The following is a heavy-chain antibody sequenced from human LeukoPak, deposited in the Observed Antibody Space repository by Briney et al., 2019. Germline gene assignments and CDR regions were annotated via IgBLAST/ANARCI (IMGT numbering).Heavy chain of an antibody. V-gene: IGHV1-24*01. Sequence: ASVKVSCKVSGYMFTELSMHWVRQAPGKGLEWMGGFDPEDVETIYAQKFQGRVTMTEDTYTDTAYMELSSLRSEDTAVYYCATYSGYAAYWGQGTLVSVSS. CDR3: ATYSGYAAY. D-gene: IGHD5-12*01. J-gene: IGHJ4*02. CDR1: GYMFTELS. CDR2: FDPEDVET.